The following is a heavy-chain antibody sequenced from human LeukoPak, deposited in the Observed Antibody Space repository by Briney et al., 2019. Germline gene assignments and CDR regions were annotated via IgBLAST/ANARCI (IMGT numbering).Heavy chain of an antibody. CDR2: IYYSGST. CDR1: VGSISSYY. D-gene: IGHD6-13*01. Sequence: PSETLSLTCTVSVGSISSYYWSCIRQPPAKALEWIGHIYYSGSTNYNPSLKSRVTISVDTSKNQFSLKLSSVTAADTDVYYCARAPWKQLSTGYNWFDPWGQGTLVTVSS. J-gene: IGHJ5*02. V-gene: IGHV4-59*01. CDR3: ARAPWKQLSTGYNWFDP.